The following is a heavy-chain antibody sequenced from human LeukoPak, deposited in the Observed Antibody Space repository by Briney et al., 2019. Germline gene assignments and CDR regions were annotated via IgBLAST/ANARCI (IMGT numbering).Heavy chain of an antibody. Sequence: SETLSLTCTVSGGSISSGSYYWSWIRQPAGKGLEWIGRIYTSGSTNYNPSLKSRVTISVDTSKNQFSLKLSSVTAADTAVYYCVGSGLWFGELYYWGQGTLVTVSS. CDR2: IYTSGST. CDR3: VGSGLWFGELYY. CDR1: GGSISSGSYY. V-gene: IGHV4-61*02. J-gene: IGHJ4*02. D-gene: IGHD3-10*01.